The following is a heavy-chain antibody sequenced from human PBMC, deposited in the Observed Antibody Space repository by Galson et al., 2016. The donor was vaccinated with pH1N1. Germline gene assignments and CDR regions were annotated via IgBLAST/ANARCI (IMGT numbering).Heavy chain of an antibody. Sequence: PALVKPTQTLTLTCTFSGISDMRVSWFHQPPGKALEWLARIDWDDEKFYSPSLKTRLTISKDTSRTQVVLIMTNMAPVDTATYYCAHQPSGEGFAPWGQGILVTVSS. CDR1: GISDMR. CDR3: AHQPSGEGFAP. CDR2: IDWDDEK. V-gene: IGHV2-70*04. J-gene: IGHJ5*01. D-gene: IGHD3-16*01.